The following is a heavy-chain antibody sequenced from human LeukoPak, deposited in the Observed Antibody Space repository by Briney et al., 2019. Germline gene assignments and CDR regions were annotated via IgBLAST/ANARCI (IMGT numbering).Heavy chain of an antibody. J-gene: IGHJ6*03. Sequence: GGSLRLSCAASGFTFSSYSMNWVRQAPGKGLEWVSSISSSSSYIYYADSVKGRFTISRDNAKNSLYLQMNSLRAEDTAVYYCARVPVPPSIAAAGQPRGHYMDVWGKGTTVTVSS. CDR1: GFTFSSYS. CDR3: ARVPVPPSIAAAGQPRGHYMDV. D-gene: IGHD6-13*01. V-gene: IGHV3-21*01. CDR2: ISSSSSYI.